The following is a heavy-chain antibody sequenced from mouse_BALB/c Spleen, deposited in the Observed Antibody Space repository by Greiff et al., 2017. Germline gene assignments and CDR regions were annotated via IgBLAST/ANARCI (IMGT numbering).Heavy chain of an antibody. V-gene: IGHV5-12-2*01. J-gene: IGHJ1*01. CDR3: ARLYYYGSSGYFDV. Sequence: EVKVEESGGGLVQPGGSLKLSCAASGFTFSSYTMSWVRQTPEKRLEWVAYISNGGGSTYYPDTVKGRFTISRDNAKNTLYLQMSSLKSEDTAMYYCARLYYYGSSGYFDVWGAGTTVTVSS. CDR2: ISNGGGST. CDR1: GFTFSSYT. D-gene: IGHD1-1*01.